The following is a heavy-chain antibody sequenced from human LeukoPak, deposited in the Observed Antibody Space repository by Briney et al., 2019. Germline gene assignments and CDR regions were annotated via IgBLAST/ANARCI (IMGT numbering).Heavy chain of an antibody. V-gene: IGHV4-30-4*01. CDR1: GGSISSGDYY. CDR2: IYYSGST. D-gene: IGHD3-22*01. Sequence: TLSLTCTVSGGSISSGDYYWSWIRQPPGKGLEWIGYIYYSGSTYYNPSLKSRVTISVDTSKNQFSLKLSSVTAADTAVYYCARAEGNNSGQRENDAFDIWGQGTMVTVSS. CDR3: ARAEGNNSGQRENDAFDI. J-gene: IGHJ3*02.